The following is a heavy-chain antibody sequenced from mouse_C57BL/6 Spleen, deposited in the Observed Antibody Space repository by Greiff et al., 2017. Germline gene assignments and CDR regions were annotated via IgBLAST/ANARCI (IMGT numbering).Heavy chain of an antibody. CDR3: AGLIYYDYDPFAY. Sequence: SGAELVKPGASVKISCKASGYAFSSYWMNWVKQRPGKGLEWIGQIYPGDGDTNYNGKFKGKATLTADKSSSTAYMQLSSLTSEDSAVYFCAGLIYYDYDPFAYWGQGTLVTVSA. CDR1: GYAFSSYW. CDR2: IYPGDGDT. J-gene: IGHJ3*01. V-gene: IGHV1-80*01. D-gene: IGHD2-4*01.